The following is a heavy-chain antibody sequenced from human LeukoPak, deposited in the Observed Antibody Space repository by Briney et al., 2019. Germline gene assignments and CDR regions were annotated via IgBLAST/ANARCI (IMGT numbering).Heavy chain of an antibody. V-gene: IGHV4-59*11. CDR3: ARAEVGRILGVVTPPYNWFDP. D-gene: IGHD3-3*01. CDR1: GGSISSHY. CDR2: IYYSGST. Sequence: PSETLSLTCTVSGGSISSHYWSWIRQPPGKGLEWIGYIYYSGSTNYNPSLKSRVTISVDTSKNQFSLKLSSVTAADTAVYYCARAEVGRILGVVTPPYNWFDPWGQGTLVTVSS. J-gene: IGHJ5*02.